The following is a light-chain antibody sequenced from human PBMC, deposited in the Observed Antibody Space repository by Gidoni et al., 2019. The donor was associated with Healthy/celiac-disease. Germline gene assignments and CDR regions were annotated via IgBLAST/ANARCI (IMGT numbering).Light chain of an antibody. Sequence: SALSQPASVSGFPGQSITISCTGSSSDVAGSVFVSWYQQHPASPPKLIIYHVSNRPSGVSTRFSGSKSGNTASLTISGLQAEDEGDYYCSLYTRSSTWVFGGGTKLTVL. CDR3: SLYTRSSTWV. V-gene: IGLV2-14*03. CDR1: SSDVAGSVF. J-gene: IGLJ3*02. CDR2: HVS.